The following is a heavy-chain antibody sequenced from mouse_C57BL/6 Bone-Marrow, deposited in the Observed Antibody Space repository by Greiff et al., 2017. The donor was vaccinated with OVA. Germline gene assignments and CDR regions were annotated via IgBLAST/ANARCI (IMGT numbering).Heavy chain of an antibody. CDR2: IDPSDSYT. CDR1: GYTFTSYW. V-gene: IGHV1-50*01. CDR3: ASAVFAY. J-gene: IGHJ3*01. Sequence: VQLQQPGAELVKPGASVKLSCKASGYTFTSYWMQWVKQRPGQGLEWIGEIDPSDSYTNYNQKFKGKATWTVDTSSSTAYMQLSSLTSEDSAVYYCASAVFAYWGQGTLVTVSA.